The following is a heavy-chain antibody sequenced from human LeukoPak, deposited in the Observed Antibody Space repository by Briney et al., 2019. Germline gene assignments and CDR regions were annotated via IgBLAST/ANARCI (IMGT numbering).Heavy chain of an antibody. V-gene: IGHV4-59*01. J-gene: IGHJ4*02. CDR2: IYYSGST. D-gene: IGHD3-10*01. Sequence: SETLSLTCTVSGGSISSYYWSWIRQPPEKGLEWIGYIYYSGSTNYNPSLKSRVTISVDTSKNQFSLKLSSVTAADTAVYYCARVGHYGSGSYLDYWGQGTLVTVSS. CDR3: ARVGHYGSGSYLDY. CDR1: GGSISSYY.